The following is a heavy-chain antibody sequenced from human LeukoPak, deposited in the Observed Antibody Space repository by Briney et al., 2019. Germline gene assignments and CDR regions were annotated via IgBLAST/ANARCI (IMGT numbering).Heavy chain of an antibody. CDR2: IDTSGST. D-gene: IGHD6-6*01. V-gene: IGHV4-61*02. Sequence: SETLSLTCTVSGDSISSGSYYWNWIRQPAGKGLEWTGRIDTSGSTSYNPSLQSRVTISVDTSKNLFSLNLSSVTAADTALYYCATSRASIAARPDFDYWGQGTLVTVSS. CDR3: ATSRASIAARPDFDY. CDR1: GDSISSGSYY. J-gene: IGHJ4*02.